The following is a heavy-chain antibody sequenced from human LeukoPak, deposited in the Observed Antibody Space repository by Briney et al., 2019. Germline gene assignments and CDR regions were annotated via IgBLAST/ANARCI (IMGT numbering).Heavy chain of an antibody. V-gene: IGHV3-7*02. D-gene: IGHD3-16*01. Sequence: GGSLRLSCAVSGLTLSNYWMNWVRQAPGKGLEWVANINPDGGEERYVDSVKGRFVISRDNAKNSLYLLMNSLRAEDTAVYYRAIWGTDQKYWGQGTLVTVSS. CDR2: INPDGGEE. J-gene: IGHJ4*02. CDR3: AIWGTDQKY. CDR1: GLTLSNYW.